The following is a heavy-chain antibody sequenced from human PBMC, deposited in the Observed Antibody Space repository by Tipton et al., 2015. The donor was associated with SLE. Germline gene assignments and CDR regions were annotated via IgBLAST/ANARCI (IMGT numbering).Heavy chain of an antibody. CDR2: LFPGGNT. V-gene: IGHV4-4*07. CDR3: ATSAYSSSSDAFDF. Sequence: TLSLTCTVYGGSFSDYYWSWIRQPAGKGLEWIGRLFPGGNTNYNPSLQSRVTMSVDTSKKQFSLTLSSVTAADTAVYFCATSAYSSSSDAFDFWGPGTMVSVSS. CDR1: GGSFSDYY. D-gene: IGHD6-6*01. J-gene: IGHJ3*01.